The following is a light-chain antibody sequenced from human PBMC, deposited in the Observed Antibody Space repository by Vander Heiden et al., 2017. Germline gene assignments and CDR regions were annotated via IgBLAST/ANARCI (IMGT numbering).Light chain of an antibody. Sequence: IVMTQSPLSLPVTPGEPASISCRSSQSLLHSNGYNYLDWYLQKPAQSPQLLIYLGSNRASGVPDRFSGSGSGTDFTLKISRVEAEDVGVYYCMQALQTPYTFGQGTKLEIK. CDR1: QSLLHSNGYNY. CDR2: LGS. J-gene: IGKJ2*01. CDR3: MQALQTPYT. V-gene: IGKV2-28*01.